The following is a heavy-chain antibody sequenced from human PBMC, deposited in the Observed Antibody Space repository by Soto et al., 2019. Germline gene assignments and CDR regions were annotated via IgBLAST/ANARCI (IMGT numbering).Heavy chain of an antibody. V-gene: IGHV4-30-4*01. CDR2: IYYSGST. CDR1: GGSISSGDYY. CDR3: ARVRYSGYWFDP. Sequence: SETLSLTCTVSGGSISSGDYYWSWLRQPPGKGLEWIGYIYYSGSTYYNPSLKSRVTISVDTSKNQFSLKLSSVTAADTAVYYCARVRYSGYWFDPWGQGTLVTVSS. D-gene: IGHD1-26*01. J-gene: IGHJ5*02.